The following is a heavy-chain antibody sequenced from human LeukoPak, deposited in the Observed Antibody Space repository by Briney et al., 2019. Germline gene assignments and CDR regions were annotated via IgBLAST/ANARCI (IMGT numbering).Heavy chain of an antibody. Sequence: SETLSLTCTVSEGSLSSYYWSWIRQPAGKGLEWIGRIYTSGSTSYNPSLKSRVTMSVDTSKKQFSLKLSSVTAADTAVYYCARDTISGHFDYWGQGTLVTVSS. CDR3: ARDTISGHFDY. CDR1: EGSLSSYY. CDR2: IYTSGST. D-gene: IGHD6-25*01. J-gene: IGHJ4*02. V-gene: IGHV4-4*07.